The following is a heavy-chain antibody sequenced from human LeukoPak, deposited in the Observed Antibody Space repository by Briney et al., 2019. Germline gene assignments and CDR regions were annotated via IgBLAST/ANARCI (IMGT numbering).Heavy chain of an antibody. Sequence: SVKVSCKASGGTFSSYAISWVRQAPGQGLEWMGGIIPIFGTANYAQKFQGRVTITADESASTAYMELSSLRSEDTAVYYCARHPTGYDSSGYYDWGQGTLVTVSS. V-gene: IGHV1-69*13. CDR2: IIPIFGTA. D-gene: IGHD3-22*01. CDR1: GGTFSSYA. J-gene: IGHJ4*02. CDR3: ARHPTGYDSSGYYD.